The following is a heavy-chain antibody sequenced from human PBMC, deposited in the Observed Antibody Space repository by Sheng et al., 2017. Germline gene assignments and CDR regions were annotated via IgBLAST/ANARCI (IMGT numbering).Heavy chain of an antibody. D-gene: IGHD3-3*01. Sequence: QVQLQESGPGLVKPSETLSLTCTVSGGSISSYYWSWIRQPPGKGLEWIGYIYYSGSTNYNPSLKSRVTISVDTSKNQFSLKLSSVTAADTAVYYCARTIEGWFDPWGQWNPWSPSPQ. CDR2: IYYSGST. CDR1: GGSISSYY. CDR3: ARTIEGWFDP. V-gene: IGHV4-59*01. J-gene: IGHJ5*02.